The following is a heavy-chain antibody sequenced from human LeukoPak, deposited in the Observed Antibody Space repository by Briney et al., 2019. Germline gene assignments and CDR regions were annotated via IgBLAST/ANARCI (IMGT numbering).Heavy chain of an antibody. CDR2: IRSKAYGGTT. J-gene: IGHJ5*02. V-gene: IGHV3-49*04. CDR1: GFTFGDYA. Sequence: QSGGSLRLSCTASGFTFGDYAMSWVRQAPGKGLEWVGLIRSKAYGGTTEYAASVKGSFTISRDDSKSLAYLQMNSLKTADTAVYYCTRALIYYGSLDWFDPWGQGTLVTVSS. D-gene: IGHD3-22*01. CDR3: TRALIYYGSLDWFDP.